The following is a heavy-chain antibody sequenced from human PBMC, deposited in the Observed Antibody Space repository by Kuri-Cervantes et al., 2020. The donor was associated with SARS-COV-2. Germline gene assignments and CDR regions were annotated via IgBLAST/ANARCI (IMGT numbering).Heavy chain of an antibody. V-gene: IGHV3-30*03. D-gene: IGHD3-3*01. Sequence: LSLTCAASGFTFSSYGMHWVRQAPGKGLEWVAVISYDGSNKYYADSVKGRFTISRDDSKNTLYLQMNSLRIEDTAVYYCAREFHDFWSGYYGPYYFYAMDVWGQGTTVTVSS. CDR3: AREFHDFWSGYYGPYYFYAMDV. CDR1: GFTFSSYG. CDR2: ISYDGSNK. J-gene: IGHJ6*02.